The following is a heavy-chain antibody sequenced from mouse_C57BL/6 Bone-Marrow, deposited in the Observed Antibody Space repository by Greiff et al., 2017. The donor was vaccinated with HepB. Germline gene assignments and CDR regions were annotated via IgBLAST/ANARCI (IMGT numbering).Heavy chain of an antibody. CDR2: IDPENGDT. Sequence: EVKLMESGAELVRPGASVKLSCTASGFNIKDDYMHWVKQRPEQGLEWIGWIDPENGDTEYASKFQGKATITADTSSNTAYLQLSSLTSEDTAVYYCTTWGYSYYAMDYWGQGTAVTVSS. CDR1: GFNIKDDY. D-gene: IGHD2-2*01. CDR3: TTWGYSYYAMDY. J-gene: IGHJ4*01. V-gene: IGHV14-4*01.